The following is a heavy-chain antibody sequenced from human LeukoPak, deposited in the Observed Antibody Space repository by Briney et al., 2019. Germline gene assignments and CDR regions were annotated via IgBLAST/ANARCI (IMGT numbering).Heavy chain of an antibody. CDR2: ISSSGRTA. V-gene: IGHV3-48*03. D-gene: IGHD2-15*01. Sequence: GGSLRLSCVASGFTFSSYEMNWVRQTPGKGLEWVSYISSSGRTAYYADSVRGRFTISRDNAKNSLYLQMNSLRAEDTAVYYCARAGRKSRGVDIVRKKETAYYYMDVWGKGTTVTVSS. CDR1: GFTFSSYE. CDR3: ARAGRKSRGVDIVRKKETAYYYMDV. J-gene: IGHJ6*03.